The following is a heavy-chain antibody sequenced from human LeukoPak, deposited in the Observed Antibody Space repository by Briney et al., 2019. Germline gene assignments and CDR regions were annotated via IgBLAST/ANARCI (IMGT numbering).Heavy chain of an antibody. J-gene: IGHJ4*02. Sequence: KASETLSLTGTVSGGSISSYYWSWIRQPPGKGLEWSGYIYYSGSTNYNPSLKSRVTISVDTSKNQSSLKLSSVTAADTAVYYCARSELPRTHPGLLFDYWGQGTLVTVSS. CDR1: GGSISSYY. CDR2: IYYSGST. V-gene: IGHV4-59*01. D-gene: IGHD1-7*01. CDR3: ARSELPRTHPGLLFDY.